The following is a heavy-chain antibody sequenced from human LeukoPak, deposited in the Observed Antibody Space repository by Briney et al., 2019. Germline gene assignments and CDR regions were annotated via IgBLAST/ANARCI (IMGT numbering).Heavy chain of an antibody. CDR1: GYTFTGYY. Sequence: ASVKVSCKASGYTFTGYYMHWVRQAPGQGLEWMGWINPNSGGTNCAQKFQGRVTMTRDTSISTAYMELSRLRSDDTAVYYCARDLGMEGWPTEYYFDYWGQGTLVTVSS. V-gene: IGHV1-2*02. J-gene: IGHJ4*02. D-gene: IGHD1-1*01. CDR3: ARDLGMEGWPTEYYFDY. CDR2: INPNSGGT.